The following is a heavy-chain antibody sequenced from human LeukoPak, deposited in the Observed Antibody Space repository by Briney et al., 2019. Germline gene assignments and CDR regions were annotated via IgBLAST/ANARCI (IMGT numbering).Heavy chain of an antibody. J-gene: IGHJ4*02. CDR2: IQTITDGGTT. Sequence: PGGSLRLSCTASGFTFNNAWMSWLRQAPGKGLEWVGQIQTITDGGTTDYAAPVKGRFTISRDDSKKTLYLQMNSLIVEDTAVYYCTSLYDSGSYYWGQGTLVTVSS. D-gene: IGHD3-10*01. V-gene: IGHV3-15*01. CDR1: GFTFNNAW. CDR3: TSLYDSGSYY.